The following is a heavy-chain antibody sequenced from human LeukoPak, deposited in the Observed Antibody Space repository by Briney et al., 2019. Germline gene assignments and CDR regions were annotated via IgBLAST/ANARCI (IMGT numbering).Heavy chain of an antibody. Sequence: AGGSLRLSCAASGFTFSSYGMNWVRQAPGKGLEWVSSISSSSSYIYYADSVKGRFTISRDNAKNSLYLQMNSLRAEDTAVYYCARARYYDILTGYCSLGFDYWGQGTLVTVSS. J-gene: IGHJ4*02. CDR2: ISSSSSYI. V-gene: IGHV3-21*01. CDR3: ARARYYDILTGYCSLGFDY. D-gene: IGHD3-9*01. CDR1: GFTFSSYG.